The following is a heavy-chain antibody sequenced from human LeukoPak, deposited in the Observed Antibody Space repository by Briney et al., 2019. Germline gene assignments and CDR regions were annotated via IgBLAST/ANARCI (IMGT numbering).Heavy chain of an antibody. CDR2: VHHTGGA. CDR3: ARDSWDYIAMDA. V-gene: IGHV4-59*01. Sequence: PSETLSLTRTVAGISINTYYWSWIRQSPGKGLEWIGYVHHTGGADYNPSLRSRATISLDTSKNQFSLKLTSATAADTAVYYCARDSWDYIAMDAWGPGTTVIVSS. J-gene: IGHJ6*02. CDR1: GISINTYY. D-gene: IGHD4/OR15-4a*01.